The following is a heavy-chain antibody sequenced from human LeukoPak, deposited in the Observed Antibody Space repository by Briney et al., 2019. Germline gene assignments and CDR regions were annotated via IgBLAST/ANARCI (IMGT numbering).Heavy chain of an antibody. CDR1: GYSFTSYW. Sequence: GESLKISWKGSGYSFTSYWIGWVRQMPGKGLEWVRIIYPGDSEPRYSTSFQGQVTISADKYISTAYLQWSSMKDSDSAMYYCARHGWYGELSPLYYYYGMDVWGQGTTVTVSS. D-gene: IGHD3-10*01. V-gene: IGHV5-51*01. CDR2: IYPGDSEP. CDR3: ARHGWYGELSPLYYYYGMDV. J-gene: IGHJ6*02.